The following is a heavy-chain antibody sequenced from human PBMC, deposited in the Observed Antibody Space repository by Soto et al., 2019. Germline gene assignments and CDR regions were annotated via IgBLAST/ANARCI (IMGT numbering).Heavy chain of an antibody. CDR2: IIPIFGTA. D-gene: IGHD3-22*01. CDR3: ARSQDSSGYWNSCFDP. J-gene: IGHJ5*02. V-gene: IGHV1-69*01. Sequence: QVQLVQSGAEVKKPGSSVKVSCKSYGGTFSTYTLAWVRQAPGQGLEWVGGIIPIFGTANYPQKFKGRVTINADESTSTAYMELSSLRSEDTAVYYCARSQDSSGYWNSCFDPWGQGTLVTVSS. CDR1: GGTFSTYT.